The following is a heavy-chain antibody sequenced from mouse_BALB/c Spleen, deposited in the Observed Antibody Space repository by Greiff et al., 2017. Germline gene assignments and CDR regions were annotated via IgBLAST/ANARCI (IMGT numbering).Heavy chain of an antibody. J-gene: IGHJ2*01. CDR1: GYTFTDYA. Sequence: LVESGAELVRPGVSVKISCKGSGYTFTDYAMHWVKQSHAKSLEWIGVISTYYGDASYNQKFKGKATMTVDKSSSTAYMELARLTSEDSAIYYCARSVVWGSFDYWGQGTTLTVSS. CDR2: ISTYYGDA. CDR3: ARSVVWGSFDY. D-gene: IGHD1-1*02. V-gene: IGHV1S137*01.